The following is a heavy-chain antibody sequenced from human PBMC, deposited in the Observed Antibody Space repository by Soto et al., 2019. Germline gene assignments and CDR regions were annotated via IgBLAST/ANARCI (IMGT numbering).Heavy chain of an antibody. J-gene: IGHJ6*02. Sequence: PSETLSLTCTVSGGSISSGDYYWSWIRQPPGKGLEWIGYIYYSGSTYYNPSLKSRVTISVDTSKNQFSLKLSSVTAADTAVYYCARDHCISTSCYEDVWGQGTTVTVSS. V-gene: IGHV4-30-4*01. CDR1: GGSISSGDYY. CDR3: ARDHCISTSCYEDV. D-gene: IGHD2-2*01. CDR2: IYYSGST.